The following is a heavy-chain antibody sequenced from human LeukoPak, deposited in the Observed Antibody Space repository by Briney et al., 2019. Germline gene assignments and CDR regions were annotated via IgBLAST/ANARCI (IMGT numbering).Heavy chain of an antibody. Sequence: GASVKVSCEASGYTFTGYYMHWVRQAPGQGLEWMGWINPNSGGTNYAQKFQGRVTMTRDTSISTAYMELSSLKSDDTAVYYCARDRNSGSSLDIWGQGTMLTVSS. V-gene: IGHV1-2*02. J-gene: IGHJ3*02. CDR3: ARDRNSGSSLDI. D-gene: IGHD6-6*01. CDR2: INPNSGGT. CDR1: GYTFTGYY.